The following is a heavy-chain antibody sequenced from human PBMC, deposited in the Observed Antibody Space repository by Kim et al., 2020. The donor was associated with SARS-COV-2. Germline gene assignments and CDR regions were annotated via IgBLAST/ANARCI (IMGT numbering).Heavy chain of an antibody. CDR2: GST. Sequence: GSTYYADSVKGRFTISRDNAKNTLYLQMNGLRAEDTAVYYCVCARWAGGYWGQGTLVTISS. CDR3: VCARWAGGY. D-gene: IGHD6-6*01. J-gene: IGHJ4*02. V-gene: IGHV3-53*01.